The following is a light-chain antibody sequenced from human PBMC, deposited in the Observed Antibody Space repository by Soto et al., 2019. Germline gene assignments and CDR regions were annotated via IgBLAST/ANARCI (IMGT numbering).Light chain of an antibody. CDR3: QQTYNTLS. CDR2: TAS. CDR1: QSIRMY. Sequence: DIHMSQSPSSLSASVGDRVTITCRASQSIRMYLNWYQQKPVKAPRVLINTASSLQSGVPSRLSGSGSGTDFSLTINSLQPEDFATYYCQQTYNTLSCGGGTKVDIK. V-gene: IGKV1-39*01. J-gene: IGKJ4*01.